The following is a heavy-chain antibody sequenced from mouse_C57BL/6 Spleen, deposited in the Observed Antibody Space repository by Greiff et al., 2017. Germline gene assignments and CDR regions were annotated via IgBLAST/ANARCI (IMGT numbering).Heavy chain of an antibody. D-gene: IGHD2-3*01. CDR3: ARGSDGYYLYYFDY. CDR1: GYTFTSYW. Sequence: QVQLQQPGAELVKPGASVKLSCKASGYTFTSYWMQWVKQRPGQGLEWIGELDPSDSYTNYNQKFKGKATLTVDTSSSTAYMQLSSLTSEDSAVYYCARGSDGYYLYYFDYWGQGTTLTVSS. V-gene: IGHV1-50*01. J-gene: IGHJ2*01. CDR2: LDPSDSYT.